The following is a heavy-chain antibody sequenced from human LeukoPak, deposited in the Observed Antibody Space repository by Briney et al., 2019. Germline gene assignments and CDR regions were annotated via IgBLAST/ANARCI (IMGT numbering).Heavy chain of an antibody. J-gene: IGHJ4*02. CDR2: ISYDGSNK. V-gene: IGHV3-30*18. Sequence: GGSLRLSCVASGFTFRNCGMTWVRQAPGKGLEWVAVISYDGSNKYYADSVKGRFTISRDNSKNTLYLQMNSLRAEDTAVYYCAKDLRYYDSSGYSPFDYWGQGTLVTVSS. CDR1: GFTFRNCG. CDR3: AKDLRYYDSSGYSPFDY. D-gene: IGHD3-22*01.